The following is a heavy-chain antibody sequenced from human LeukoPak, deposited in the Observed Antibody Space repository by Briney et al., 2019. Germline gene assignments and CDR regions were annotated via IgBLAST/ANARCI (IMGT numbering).Heavy chain of an antibody. CDR2: IYYSGST. Sequence: SETLSLTCTVSGGSISSYYWSWIRQPPGKGLEWIGYIYYSGSTNYNPSLKSRVTISVDTSKNQFSLKLSSVTAADTAVYYCARNAVGGGRNWFDPWGQGTLVTVSS. J-gene: IGHJ5*02. V-gene: IGHV4-59*01. D-gene: IGHD3-16*01. CDR1: GGSISSYY. CDR3: ARNAVGGGRNWFDP.